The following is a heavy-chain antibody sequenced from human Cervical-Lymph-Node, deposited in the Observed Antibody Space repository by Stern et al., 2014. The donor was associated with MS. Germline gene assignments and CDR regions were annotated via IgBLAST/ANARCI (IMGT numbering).Heavy chain of an antibody. CDR3: ARQRYFDY. CDR1: GYTFTSYW. J-gene: IGHJ4*02. CDR2: IFPGGSDT. Sequence: VQLVESGPEVKRPGESLKISCQASGYTFTSYWIGWVRQMPGKGLEWIAIIFPGGSDTSYSPSFQGQVTISADKASSTAYLQWNNLKASDTAIYYCARQRYFDYWGQGTLVTVSS. V-gene: IGHV5-51*01.